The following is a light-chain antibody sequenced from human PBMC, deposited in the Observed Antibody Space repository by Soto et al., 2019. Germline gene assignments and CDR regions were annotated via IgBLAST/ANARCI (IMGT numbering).Light chain of an antibody. CDR1: SSDVGGYNY. V-gene: IGLV2-8*01. J-gene: IGLJ2*01. Sequence: QSVLTQPPSASGSPGQSVTISCTGTSSDVGGYNYVSWYQQHPGKAPKLMIYEVSKRPSGVPDRFSGSKSGNTASLTVSGLQTEDEADYYCNSYAGSNRVVFGGGTKLTVL. CDR3: NSYAGSNRVV. CDR2: EVS.